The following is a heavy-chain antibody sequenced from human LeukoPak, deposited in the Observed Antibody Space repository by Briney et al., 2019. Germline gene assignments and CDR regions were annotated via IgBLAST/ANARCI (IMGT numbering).Heavy chain of an antibody. CDR3: ASHNRDWPPH. Sequence: SETLSLTCTVSGGSISSGGYYWSWIRQHPGKGLEWIGYIYYSGSTYYNPSLKSRVTISVDTSKNQFSLKLSSVTAADTAVYYCASHNRDWPPHWGQGTLVTVSS. V-gene: IGHV4-31*03. J-gene: IGHJ4*02. D-gene: IGHD3/OR15-3a*01. CDR2: IYYSGST. CDR1: GGSISSGGYY.